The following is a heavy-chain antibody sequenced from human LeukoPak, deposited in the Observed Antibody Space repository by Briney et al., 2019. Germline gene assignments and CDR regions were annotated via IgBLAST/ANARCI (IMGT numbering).Heavy chain of an antibody. J-gene: IGHJ4*02. CDR2: INPNSGGT. CDR3: ARAQTYYYDSSGYYYSDY. CDR1: GYTFTGYY. V-gene: IGHV1-2*06. D-gene: IGHD3-22*01. Sequence: ASVKVSCKASGYTFTGYYMHWVRQAPGQGIEWMGRINPNSGGTNYAQKFQGRVTMTRDTSISTAYMELSRLRSDDTAVYYCARAQTYYYDSSGYYYSDYWGQGTLVTVSS.